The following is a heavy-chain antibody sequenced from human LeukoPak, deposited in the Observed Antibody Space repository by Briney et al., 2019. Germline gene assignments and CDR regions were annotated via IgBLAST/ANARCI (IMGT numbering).Heavy chain of an antibody. Sequence: PGGSLRLSCAASGFTFSSYAMSWVRQAPGKGLEWVSAISGSGGSTYYADSVKGRFTISRGNSKNTLYLQMNSLRAEDTAVYYCAKDILLGGSTVVTPFDYWGQGTLVTVSS. V-gene: IGHV3-23*01. D-gene: IGHD4-23*01. CDR3: AKDILLGGSTVVTPFDY. CDR1: GFTFSSYA. CDR2: ISGSGGST. J-gene: IGHJ4*02.